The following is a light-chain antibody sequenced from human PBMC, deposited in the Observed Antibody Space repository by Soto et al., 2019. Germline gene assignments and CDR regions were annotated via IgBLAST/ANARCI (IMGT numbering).Light chain of an antibody. CDR1: QSLLHSNGYNY. J-gene: IGKJ2*01. V-gene: IGKV2-28*01. CDR3: MQALQTYT. Sequence: DIVMTQSPLSLPVTPGEPASISCRSSQSLLHSNGYNYLDWYLQKPGQSPQLLIYLGSNRASGVPDRFSGSGSGADFTLKISRVEAEDVGVDYCMQALQTYTFGRGTKLEIK. CDR2: LGS.